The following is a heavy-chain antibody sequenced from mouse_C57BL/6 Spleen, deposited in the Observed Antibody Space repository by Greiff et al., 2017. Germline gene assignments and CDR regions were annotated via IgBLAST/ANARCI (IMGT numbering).Heavy chain of an antibody. V-gene: IGHV1-80*01. CDR1: GYAFSRYW. D-gene: IGHD2-10*02. CDR2: IYPGDGDT. Sequence: QVQLQQSGAELVKPGASVKISCKASGYAFSRYWMNWVKQRPGKGLEWIGQIYPGDGDTNYNGKFKGKATLTADKSSSTAYMQLSSLTSEDSEVYFCARSYGNYEAWFAYWGQGTLVTVSA. CDR3: ARSYGNYEAWFAY. J-gene: IGHJ3*01.